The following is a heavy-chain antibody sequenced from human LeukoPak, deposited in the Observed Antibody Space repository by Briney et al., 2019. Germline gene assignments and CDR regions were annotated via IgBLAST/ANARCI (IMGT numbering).Heavy chain of an antibody. CDR2: IYYSGST. V-gene: IGHV4-59*01. CDR3: ARSLSYGDHCFDY. J-gene: IGHJ4*02. D-gene: IGHD4-17*01. CDR1: GGSISRYY. Sequence: SETLSLTCTVSGGSISRYYWSWIRQPPGKGLEWIGYIYYSGSTNYNPSLKSRVTISVDTSKNHFSLKLSSATAADTAVYYCARSLSYGDHCFDYWGQGTLVTVSS.